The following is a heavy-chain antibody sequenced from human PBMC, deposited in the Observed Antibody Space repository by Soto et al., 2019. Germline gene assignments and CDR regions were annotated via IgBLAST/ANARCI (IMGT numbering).Heavy chain of an antibody. CDR1: GFTLSNAW. V-gene: IGHV3-15*01. D-gene: IGHD3-3*01. J-gene: IGHJ4*02. CDR3: APDWNFDD. CDR2: IKNKFEGATT. Sequence: EVQLVESGGGLVKPGGSLRLSCAASGFTLSNAWVSWVRQAPGKGLEWVGRIKNKFEGATTDYAAPVKGRFTISRDDSKNMLYLQMSSLITDDTDVYYCAPDWNFDDWGQGTLVTVSS.